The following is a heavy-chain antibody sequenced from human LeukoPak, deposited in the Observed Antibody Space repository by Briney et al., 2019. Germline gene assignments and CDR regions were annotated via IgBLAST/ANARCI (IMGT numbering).Heavy chain of an antibody. CDR2: IRSKANSYAT. J-gene: IGHJ6*03. D-gene: IGHD3-10*01. CDR1: GFTFSGSA. V-gene: IGHV3-73*01. CDR3: TRLVTMVRGPTSNYYYYYMDV. Sequence: GGSLRLSCAASGFTFSGSAMHWVRQASGKGLEWVGRIRSKANSYATAYAASVKGRFTISRDDSKNTAYLQMNSLKTEDTAVYYCTRLVTMVRGPTSNYYYYYMDVWGKGTTVTVSS.